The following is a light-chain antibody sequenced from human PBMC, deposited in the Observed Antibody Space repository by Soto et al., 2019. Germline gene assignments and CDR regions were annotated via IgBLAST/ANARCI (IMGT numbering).Light chain of an antibody. J-gene: IGKJ5*01. Sequence: PGERATVSCRASQSVGGSSLAWYQQRPGQAPRLLIYDTSKRATGIPDRFSGDGSVTHFTLTISRLEAEDFVMYYCQQYGSSPITFGQGTRLEI. CDR3: QQYGSSPIT. V-gene: IGKV3-20*01. CDR2: DTS. CDR1: QSVGGSS.